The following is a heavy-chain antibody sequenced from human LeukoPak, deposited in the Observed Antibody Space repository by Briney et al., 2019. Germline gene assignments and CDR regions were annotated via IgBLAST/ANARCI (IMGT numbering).Heavy chain of an antibody. V-gene: IGHV3-13*01. D-gene: IGHD3-10*01. CDR2: IGTAGDT. CDR1: GFTFSSYD. J-gene: IGHJ6*02. CDR3: ARGIRDYYGSGSYYLLYYYGMDV. Sequence: GGSLRLSCAASGFTFSSYDMHWVRQATGKGLEWVSAIGTAGDTYYPGSVKGRFTISRENAKNSLYLQMNSLRAGDTAVYYCARGIRDYYGSGSYYLLYYYGMDVWGQGTTVTVSS.